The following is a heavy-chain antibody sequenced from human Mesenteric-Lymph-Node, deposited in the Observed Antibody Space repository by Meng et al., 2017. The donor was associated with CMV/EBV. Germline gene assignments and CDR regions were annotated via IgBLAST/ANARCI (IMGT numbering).Heavy chain of an antibody. V-gene: IGHV3-48*03. J-gene: IGHJ5*02. CDR3: ASQDYGGSALGES. CDR2: ISSSGSTM. D-gene: IGHD4-23*01. CDR1: GFTFGDYE. Sequence: GGSLRLSCAASGFTFGDYEMNWVRQPPGKGLEWVSYISSSGSTMYYADSVKGRFTISRDNAKNSLYLQMNSLRGEDTAVYYCASQDYGGSALGESWGQGALVTVSS.